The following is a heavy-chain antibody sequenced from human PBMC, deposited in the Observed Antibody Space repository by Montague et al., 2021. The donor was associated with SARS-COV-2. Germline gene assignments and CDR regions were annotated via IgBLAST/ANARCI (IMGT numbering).Heavy chain of an antibody. J-gene: IGHJ4*02. V-gene: IGHV3-11*01. CDR2: ITDSGST. CDR1: GFTFSDYY. D-gene: IGHD1-1*01. Sequence: SLRLSWAASGFTFSDYYMSWIRQAPGKGLEWVSYITDSGSTHYADSVKGRFTISRDNAKNSLYLQMNSLRAEDTTVYYCARDAKATLYWGQGTLVTVSS. CDR3: ARDAKATLY.